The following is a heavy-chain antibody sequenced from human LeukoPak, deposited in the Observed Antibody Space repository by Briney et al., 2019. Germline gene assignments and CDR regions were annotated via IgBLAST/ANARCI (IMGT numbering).Heavy chain of an antibody. V-gene: IGHV1-46*01. J-gene: IGHJ4*02. D-gene: IGHD6-19*01. CDR1: GYTFTSYY. CDR3: ARDRGVAVAGPDY. CDR2: INPCGGST. Sequence: GASVKVSCKASGYTFTSYYMHWVRQAPGQGLEWMGIINPCGGSTSYTQKFQGRVTMTRDTSTSTVYMELSSLRSEDTAVYYCARDRGVAVAGPDYWGQGTLVTVSS.